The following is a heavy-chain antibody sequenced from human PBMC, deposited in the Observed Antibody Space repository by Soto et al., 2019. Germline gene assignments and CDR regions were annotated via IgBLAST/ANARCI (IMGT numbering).Heavy chain of an antibody. CDR1: GGSISSGGYS. J-gene: IGHJ6*02. CDR3: DRVRGGLHSSSHGGRYYYYGMDV. Sequence: SETLSLTCAVSGGSISSGGYSWSWIRQPPGKGLEWIGYIYHSGSTYYNPSLKSRVTISVDRSKNQFSLKLSSVTAADTAVYYCDRVRGGLHSSSHGGRYYYYGMDVTGQVTTVTVSS. CDR2: IYHSGST. D-gene: IGHD6-6*01. V-gene: IGHV4-30-2*01.